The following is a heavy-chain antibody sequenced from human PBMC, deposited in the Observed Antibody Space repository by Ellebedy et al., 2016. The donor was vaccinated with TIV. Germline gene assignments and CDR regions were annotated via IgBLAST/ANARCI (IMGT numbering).Heavy chain of an antibody. CDR3: VKETNWSRDGYFDH. V-gene: IGHV3-9*01. CDR1: GFTFDDYA. CDR2: ISWNSGNR. D-gene: IGHD5-24*01. Sequence: GESLKISCVASGFTFDDYAMHWVRQAPGKGLEWVSGISWNSGNRGYADSVKGRFTISRDNAKNALYLQMDSLRPEDTALYYCVKETNWSRDGYFDHWGQGTLVTVSS. J-gene: IGHJ4*02.